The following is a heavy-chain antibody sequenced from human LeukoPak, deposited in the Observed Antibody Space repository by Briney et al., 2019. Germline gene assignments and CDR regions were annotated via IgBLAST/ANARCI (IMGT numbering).Heavy chain of an antibody. J-gene: IGHJ4*02. Sequence: ASVKVSCKASGYTFTGYYMHWVRQAPGQGLEWMGWINPNSGGTNYAQKFQGRVTMTRDTSISTAYMELSRLRSDDTAVYYCARSLLSLRGYYDILTDYYPEYYFDYWGQGTLVTVSS. V-gene: IGHV1-2*02. D-gene: IGHD3-9*01. CDR3: ARSLLSLRGYYDILTDYYPEYYFDY. CDR1: GYTFTGYY. CDR2: INPNSGGT.